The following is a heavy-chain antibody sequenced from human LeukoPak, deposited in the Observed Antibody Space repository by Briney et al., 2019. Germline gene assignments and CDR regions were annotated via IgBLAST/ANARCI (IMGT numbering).Heavy chain of an antibody. CDR3: ARDRKLDY. J-gene: IGHJ4*02. CDR2: IKQDGSEK. Sequence: GGSLRLSCAASGFIYSSYWMTWVRQAPGKGLEWVANIKQDGSEKYYVDSVKGRFTISRDNAKNSLYLQMNSLRAEDTAVYYCARDRKLDYWGQGTLVTVSS. CDR1: GFIYSSYW. V-gene: IGHV3-7*01.